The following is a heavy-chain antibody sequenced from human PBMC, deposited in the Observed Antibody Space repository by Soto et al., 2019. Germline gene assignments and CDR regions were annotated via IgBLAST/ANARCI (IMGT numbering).Heavy chain of an antibody. CDR3: AREQYYDSSGYYYSPHFDY. CDR2: ISSSSSTI. D-gene: IGHD3-22*01. J-gene: IGHJ4*02. Sequence: PGGSLRLSCAASGFTFSSYSMNWVRQAPGKGLEWVSYISSSSSTIYYADSVKGRFTISRDNAKNSLYLQMNSLRDEDTAVYYCAREQYYDSSGYYYSPHFDYWGQGTLVTVSS. CDR1: GFTFSSYS. V-gene: IGHV3-48*02.